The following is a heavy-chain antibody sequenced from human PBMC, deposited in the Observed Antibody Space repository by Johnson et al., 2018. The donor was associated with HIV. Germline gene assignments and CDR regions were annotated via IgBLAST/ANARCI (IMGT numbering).Heavy chain of an antibody. V-gene: IGHV3-7*03. CDR2: IKQDGSEK. CDR3: AREWVNGAFDI. D-gene: IGHD1-1*01. Sequence: VQLVESGGGVVQPGRSLRLSCAASGFTFSDYGMHWVRQAPGKGLEWVANIKQDGSEKYYVDSVKGRFTISRDNAKNSLYLQMNSLRAEDTAVYYCAREWVNGAFDIWGQGTMVTVSS. J-gene: IGHJ3*02. CDR1: GFTFSDYG.